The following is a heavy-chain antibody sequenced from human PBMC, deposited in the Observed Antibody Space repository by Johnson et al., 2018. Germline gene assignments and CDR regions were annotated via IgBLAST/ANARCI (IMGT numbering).Heavy chain of an antibody. D-gene: IGHD3-10*01. J-gene: IGHJ4*02. CDR2: VNTANGKT. CDR1: GYSFTTFV. CDR3: ARDRLMVRGLIGH. V-gene: IGHV1-3*04. Sequence: QVQLVQSGAEVKKHGASVRVSCKASGYSFTTFVIHWVRQAPGQTLEWQGWVNTANGKTTSLERFQGRITFTRDTSANTAYMELSSLTYEDTAVYYCARDRLMVRGLIGHWGQGTRFTVSS.